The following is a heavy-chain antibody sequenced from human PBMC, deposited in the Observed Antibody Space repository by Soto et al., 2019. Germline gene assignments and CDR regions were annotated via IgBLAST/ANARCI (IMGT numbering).Heavy chain of an antibody. D-gene: IGHD3-9*01. J-gene: IGHJ6*02. V-gene: IGHV3-74*01. CDR2: INSDGSST. Sequence: GESLKISCAASGFTFSSYWMHWVRQAPGKGLVWVSRINSDGSSTSYADSVKGRFTISRDNAKNTLYLQMNSLRAEDTAVYYCARKRPTYYDILTGYYAPYYGMDVWGQGTTVTVSS. CDR3: ARKRPTYYDILTGYYAPYYGMDV. CDR1: GFTFSSYW.